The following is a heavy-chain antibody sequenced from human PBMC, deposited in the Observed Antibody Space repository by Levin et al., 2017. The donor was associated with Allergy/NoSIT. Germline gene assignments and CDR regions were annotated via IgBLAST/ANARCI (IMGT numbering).Heavy chain of an antibody. CDR1: GFNFDSYA. V-gene: IGHV3-9*01. CDR3: AKDIGSSGWFYFDS. D-gene: IGHD6-19*01. Sequence: PTGGSLRLSCAASGFNFDSYAMHWVRQVPGKGLEWVSGITWHSGNTAYGDSVKGRFTVSRDNAKKSLYLQMNSLRPEDTALYYCAKDIGSSGWFYFDSWGQGTLVTVSS. J-gene: IGHJ4*02. CDR2: ITWHSGNT.